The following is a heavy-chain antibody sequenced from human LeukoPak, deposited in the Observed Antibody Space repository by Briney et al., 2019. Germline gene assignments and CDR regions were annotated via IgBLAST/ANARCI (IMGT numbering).Heavy chain of an antibody. Sequence: GGSLRLSCAASGFTVSTNYMSWVRQAPGKGLEWVSVIYSGGTTYYADSVKGRLTISRDNSKNTLYLQMNSLRAEDTAVYYCARDRGVAAHDYWGQGTLVTVSS. CDR3: ARDRGVAAHDY. V-gene: IGHV3-66*01. J-gene: IGHJ4*02. D-gene: IGHD6-13*01. CDR2: IYSGGTT. CDR1: GFTVSTNY.